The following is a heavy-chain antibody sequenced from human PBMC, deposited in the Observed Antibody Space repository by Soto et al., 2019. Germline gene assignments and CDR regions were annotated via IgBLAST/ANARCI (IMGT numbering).Heavy chain of an antibody. V-gene: IGHV3-48*03. CDR1: GFTFSSYE. J-gene: IGHJ3*02. CDR3: ARVGAEGSSTWSYALDI. D-gene: IGHD6-13*01. Sequence: GGSLRLSCAASGFTFSSYEMNWVRQAPGKGLEWVSYISSSGSTIYYADFVKGRFTISRDNAKNSLYLQMKSLRAEDTAVYYCARVGAEGSSTWSYALDIWGQGTMVTVSS. CDR2: ISSSGSTI.